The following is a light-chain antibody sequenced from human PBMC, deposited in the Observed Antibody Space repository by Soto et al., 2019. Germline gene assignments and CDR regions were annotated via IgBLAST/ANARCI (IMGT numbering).Light chain of an antibody. CDR3: QQYNSFIS. CDR1: QSISTW. V-gene: IGKV1-5*01. CDR2: DAS. Sequence: DIQMTQSPSTLSASVGDRVTITCRASQSISTWLAWYQQKPGKAPKLLIYDASSLETGVPSRISGSESGTEFTLTISSLQPDDFATYYCQQYNSFISFGGGTKVEMK. J-gene: IGKJ4*01.